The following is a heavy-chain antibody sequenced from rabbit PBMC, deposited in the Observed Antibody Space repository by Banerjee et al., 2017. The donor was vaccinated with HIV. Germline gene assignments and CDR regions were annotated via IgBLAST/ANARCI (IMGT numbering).Heavy chain of an antibody. CDR3: ARDSGTSFSSYGMDL. J-gene: IGHJ6*01. V-gene: IGHV1S40*01. Sequence: QSLEESGGGLVKPGASLTLTCTASGFSFSGGFDMCWVRQAPGKGLEWIGCMDVGDGSTDYANWAKGRFTISKTSSTTVTLQVTSLTAADTATYFCARDSGTSFSSYGMDLWGPGTLVTVS. CDR2: MDVGDGST. D-gene: IGHD8-1*01. CDR1: GFSFSGGFD.